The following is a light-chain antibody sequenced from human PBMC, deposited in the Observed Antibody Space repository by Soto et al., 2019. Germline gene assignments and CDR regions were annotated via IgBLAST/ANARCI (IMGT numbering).Light chain of an antibody. CDR3: LQHNSYQYT. CDR1: QGIGNG. J-gene: IGKJ2*01. CDR2: AAY. Sequence: DIQMTQSPSSLSASVGDRVIITCRASQGIGNGLAWYQKKTGEAPKRLIYAAYILQSGVPSRFSGRGSGTEFTLSITSLQPEDFATYYCLQHNSYQYTFGQGNELEI. V-gene: IGKV1-17*01.